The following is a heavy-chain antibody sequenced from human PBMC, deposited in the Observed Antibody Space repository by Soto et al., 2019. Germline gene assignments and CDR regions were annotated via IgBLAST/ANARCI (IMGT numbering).Heavy chain of an antibody. V-gene: IGHV1-69*02. CDR3: ARGAGYDSSGYYFY. Sequence: QVQLVQSGAEVKKPGSSVKVSCKASGGTFSSYTISWVRQAPGQGLEWMGRIIPILGIANYAQKFQGRVTITADKSTSTTYMELSSLRSEDTAVYYCARGAGYDSSGYYFYWGQGTLVTVSS. J-gene: IGHJ4*02. CDR2: IIPILGIA. CDR1: GGTFSSYT. D-gene: IGHD3-22*01.